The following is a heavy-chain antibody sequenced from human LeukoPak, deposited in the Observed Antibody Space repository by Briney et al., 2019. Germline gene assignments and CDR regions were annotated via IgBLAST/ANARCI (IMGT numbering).Heavy chain of an antibody. Sequence: GGSLRLSCAASGFTFSSYSMHWVRQAPGKGLEWVSSISSSSSSYSYTYYADSVKGRFTISRDNAKNSLYLQMNSLRAEDTAVYYCARDRDYYGSGNSNAFDIWGQGTMVTVSS. CDR3: ARDRDYYGSGNSNAFDI. D-gene: IGHD3-10*01. V-gene: IGHV3-21*01. J-gene: IGHJ3*02. CDR1: GFTFSSYS. CDR2: ISSSSSSYSYT.